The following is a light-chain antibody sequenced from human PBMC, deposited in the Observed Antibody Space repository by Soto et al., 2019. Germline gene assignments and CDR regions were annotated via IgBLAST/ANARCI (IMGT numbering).Light chain of an antibody. Sequence: DIQMTQSPSTLSASVGDRVTITCRASQSITNWLAWYQQKPGRAPKLLIYKASSLQSGVPARFSGSGSGTEFTLTISDLQSEDFAVYYCQQYSNWPPITFGQGTRLEIK. J-gene: IGKJ5*01. CDR1: QSITNW. CDR3: QQYSNWPPIT. V-gene: IGKV1-5*03. CDR2: KAS.